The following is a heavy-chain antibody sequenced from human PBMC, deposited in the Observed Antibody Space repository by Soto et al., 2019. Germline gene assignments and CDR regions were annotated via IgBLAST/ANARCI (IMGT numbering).Heavy chain of an antibody. CDR1: GFTFSSYG. CDR2: IWYDGSNK. D-gene: IGHD2-2*01. J-gene: IGHJ6*02. V-gene: IGHV3-33*01. CDR3: ARVRVLVPRGMDV. Sequence: QVQLVESGGGVVQPGRSLRLSCAASGFTFSSYGMHWVRQAPGKGLEWVAVIWYDGSNKYYADSVKGRFTISRDNSKNPLYLQMNSLRAEDTAVYYCARVRVLVPRGMDVWGQGTTVTVSS.